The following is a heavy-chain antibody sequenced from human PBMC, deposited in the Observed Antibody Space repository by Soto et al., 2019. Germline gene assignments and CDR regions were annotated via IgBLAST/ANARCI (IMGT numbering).Heavy chain of an antibody. CDR2: IDRSDSQT. V-gene: IGHV5-10-1*01. J-gene: IGHJ4*02. D-gene: IGHD3-22*01. Sequence: PGESVKISLNGSGYSLAGYWITWGRHKPGKGVGLRGRIDRSDSQTYYSPFFQGHVTISVSKSITTVFLQRSRLKACETAIYYWATQIYDSDTSPNFQYYFDSWGQGTPVTVSS. CDR1: GYSLAGYW. CDR3: ATQIYDSDTSPNFQYYFDS.